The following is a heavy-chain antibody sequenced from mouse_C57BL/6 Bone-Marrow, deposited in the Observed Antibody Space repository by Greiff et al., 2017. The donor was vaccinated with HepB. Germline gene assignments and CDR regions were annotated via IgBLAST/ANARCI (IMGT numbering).Heavy chain of an antibody. CDR1: GYTFTSYW. V-gene: IGHV1-55*01. D-gene: IGHD2-3*01. J-gene: IGHJ3*01. Sequence: QVQLQQPGAELVKPGASVKMSCKASGYTFTSYWITWVKQRPGQGLEWIGDIYPGSGSTNYNEKFKSKATLTVDTSSSTAYMQLSSLTSEDSAVYYCARWDDYYDAWFAYWGQGTLVTVSA. CDR2: IYPGSGST. CDR3: ARWDDYYDAWFAY.